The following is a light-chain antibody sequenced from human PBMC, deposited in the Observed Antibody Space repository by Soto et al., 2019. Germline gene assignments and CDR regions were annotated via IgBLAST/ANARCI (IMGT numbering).Light chain of an antibody. CDR3: QQYEAVVT. J-gene: IGKJ1*01. V-gene: IGKV3-20*01. CDR2: GAS. Sequence: EIVLTQSPGTLSLSPGERATLSCRASQSLTNNYFACYQQKPGRALRLLIDGASTRATGIPDRFSGSGSGTDFTLTISRLEPEDVAVYYCQQYEAVVTFGQGTKVDIK. CDR1: QSLTNNY.